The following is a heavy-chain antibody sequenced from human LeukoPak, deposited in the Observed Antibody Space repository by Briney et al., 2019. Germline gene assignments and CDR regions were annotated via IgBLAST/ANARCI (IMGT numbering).Heavy chain of an antibody. CDR3: AREYYDILTGVTQIDY. V-gene: IGHV4-59*12. CDR2: IYYSGST. Sequence: SETLSLTCTVSGGSISNYYWTWIRQPPGKGLEWIGYIYYSGSTNYNPSLKSRVTISVDTSKNQFSLKLSSVTAADTAVYYCAREYYDILTGVTQIDYWGQGTLVTVSS. J-gene: IGHJ4*02. D-gene: IGHD3-9*01. CDR1: GGSISNYY.